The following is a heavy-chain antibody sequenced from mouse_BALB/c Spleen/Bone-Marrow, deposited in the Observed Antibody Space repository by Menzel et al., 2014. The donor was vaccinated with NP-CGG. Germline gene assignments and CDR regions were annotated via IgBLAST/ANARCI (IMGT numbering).Heavy chain of an antibody. CDR3: ASYDDGYYFDY. CDR2: IDPANGDT. Sequence: VQLQQSGAELVKPGASVKLSCTASGFNIKDTHMHWVKQRPEQGLEWIGRIDPANGDTKYDPKFQGKATITADTSSNTAYLQLSSLTSEDSAVYYCASYDDGYYFDYWGQGTTLTVSS. J-gene: IGHJ2*01. D-gene: IGHD2-4*01. CDR1: GFNIKDTH. V-gene: IGHV14-3*02.